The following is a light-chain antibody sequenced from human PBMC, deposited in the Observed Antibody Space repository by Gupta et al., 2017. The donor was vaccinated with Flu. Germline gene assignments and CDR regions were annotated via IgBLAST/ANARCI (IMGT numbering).Light chain of an antibody. CDR1: QSLLHSNGYNY. Sequence: DIVMTQSPLSLPVTPGEPASISCRSSQSLLHSNGYNYLDWELQKPGQSPQLMIYLGSNRDSGDTVWFGGGGERKDFTHKSSRGEDEAGGGYYVRQHLPTFHFGHGTXVDIK. CDR2: LGS. J-gene: IGKJ3*01. CDR3: RQHLPTFH. V-gene: IGKV2-28*01.